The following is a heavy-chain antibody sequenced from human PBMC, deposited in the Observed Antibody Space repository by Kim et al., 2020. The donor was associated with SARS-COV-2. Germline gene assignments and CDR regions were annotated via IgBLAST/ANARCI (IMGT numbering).Heavy chain of an antibody. D-gene: IGHD6-13*01. Sequence: GGSLRLSCAASGFTFSSYGMHWVRQAPGKGLEWVAVISYDGSKKYYADSVKGRFTISRDNSKNTLYLQMNSLRAEDTAVYYCAKGGSKAAGVYYYYYGMDVWGQGTTVTVSS. CDR2: ISYDGSKK. CDR1: GFTFSSYG. J-gene: IGHJ6*02. CDR3: AKGGSKAAGVYYYYYGMDV. V-gene: IGHV3-30*18.